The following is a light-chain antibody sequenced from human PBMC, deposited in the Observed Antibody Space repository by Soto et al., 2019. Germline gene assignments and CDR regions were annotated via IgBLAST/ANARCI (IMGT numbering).Light chain of an antibody. Sequence: EILLTQSPVTLSLSPGEGATLSCRASQNVRGYLAWYQQKPGQAPRLLIYDASNRATGIPARFSGSGSGTGFTLTISSLEPEDSAVYYCQQNLGVHTFGQGTKVDIK. V-gene: IGKV3-11*01. CDR1: QNVRGY. CDR3: QQNLGVHT. CDR2: DAS. J-gene: IGKJ1*01.